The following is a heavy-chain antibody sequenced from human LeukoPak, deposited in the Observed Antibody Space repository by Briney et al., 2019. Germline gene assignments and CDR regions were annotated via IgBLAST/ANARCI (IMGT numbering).Heavy chain of an antibody. D-gene: IGHD1-26*01. CDR2: IIPIFGTA. CDR1: GGTLSSYA. V-gene: IGHV1-69*05. J-gene: IGHJ4*02. CDR3: ARDDSGSTFDY. Sequence: SVKVSCKASGGTLSSYAISWVRQAPGQGLEWMGRIIPIFGTANYAQKFQGRVTITTDESTSTAYMELSSLRSEDTAVYYCARDDSGSTFDYWGQGTLVTVSS.